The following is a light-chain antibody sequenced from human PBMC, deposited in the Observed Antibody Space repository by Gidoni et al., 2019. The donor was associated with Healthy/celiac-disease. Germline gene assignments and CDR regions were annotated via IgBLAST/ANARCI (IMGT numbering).Light chain of an antibody. J-gene: IGKJ2*01. V-gene: IGKV1-39*01. CDR3: QQSYSTPPYT. CDR1: QSISSY. CDR2: AAS. Sequence: DIQMTQSPSSLSASVGDRVTITCRASQSISSYLNWYQQKPGKAPKLLIYAASSLQSGVPSRFSGSGSGTDCTLTSGSLQPEDFATYYCQQSYSTPPYTFGQGTKLEIK.